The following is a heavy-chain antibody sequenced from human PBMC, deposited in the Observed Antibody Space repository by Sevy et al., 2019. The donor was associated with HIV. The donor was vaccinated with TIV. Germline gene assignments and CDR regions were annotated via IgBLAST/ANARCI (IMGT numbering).Heavy chain of an antibody. CDR1: GFTFGDYA. V-gene: IGHV3-49*03. Sequence: GGSLRLSCTGSGFTFGDYAMSWFRQAPGMGLEWVGFFRSKDYGGATEYAASVKGRFTISRDDSKSIADLQMNSLKTEDTAVYYCTRGYYYDSSGSSDYWGQGTLVTVSS. CDR2: FRSKDYGGAT. CDR3: TRGYYYDSSGSSDY. D-gene: IGHD3-22*01. J-gene: IGHJ4*02.